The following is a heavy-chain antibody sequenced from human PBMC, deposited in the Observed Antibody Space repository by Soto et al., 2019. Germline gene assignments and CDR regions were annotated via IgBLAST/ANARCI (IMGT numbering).Heavy chain of an antibody. CDR3: AQDPRISGIDY. D-gene: IGHD1-20*01. Sequence: EVQLLESGGGLVQPGGSLRLSCGASGFTFSSYAMSWVRHAPGKAPEWVSGISANGGRTDYADSVRGRFTMSRDNSKNTVYLQMNRLRAEDTAVYYCAQDPRISGIDYWGQGTLVTVSS. V-gene: IGHV3-23*01. J-gene: IGHJ4*02. CDR1: GFTFSSYA. CDR2: ISANGGRT.